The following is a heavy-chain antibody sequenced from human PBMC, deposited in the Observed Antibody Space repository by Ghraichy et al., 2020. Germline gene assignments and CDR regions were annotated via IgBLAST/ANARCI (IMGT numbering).Heavy chain of an antibody. V-gene: IGHV4-4*02. CDR3: AKRYSSGWEYDAFDI. J-gene: IGHJ3*02. D-gene: IGHD6-19*01. CDR1: GGSISSSNW. CDR2: IYHSGST. Sequence: SETLSLTCAVSGGSISSSNWWSWVRQPPGKGLEWIGEIYHSGSTNYNPSLKSRVTISVDKSKNQFSLKLSSVTAADTAVYYCAKRYSSGWEYDAFDIWGQGTMVTVSS.